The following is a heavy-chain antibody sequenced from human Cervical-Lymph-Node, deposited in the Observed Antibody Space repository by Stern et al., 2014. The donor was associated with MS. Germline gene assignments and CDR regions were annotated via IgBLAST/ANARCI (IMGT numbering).Heavy chain of an antibody. V-gene: IGHV3-33*01. CDR2: IWYDGSNK. D-gene: IGHD3-22*01. Sequence: VQLVESGGGVVQPGRSLRLSCAASGFTFSSYGMHWVRQAPGKGLEWVAVIWYDGSNKYYADSVKGRFTISRDNSKNTLYLQMNSLRAEDTAVYYCARDQRERYYDSSGYYYWGQGTLVTVSS. CDR3: ARDQRERYYDSSGYYY. CDR1: GFTFSSYG. J-gene: IGHJ4*02.